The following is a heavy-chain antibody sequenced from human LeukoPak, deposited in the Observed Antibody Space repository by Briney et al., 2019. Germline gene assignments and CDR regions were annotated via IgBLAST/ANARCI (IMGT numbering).Heavy chain of an antibody. CDR2: FDPKDGET. D-gene: IGHD3-3*01. Sequence: ASVKVSCNVSGYTLSELSMHWVRQPPGTGHGWMGGFDPKDGETIYAQKFQSRVTMTEETSTDTAYMELSSLRSEAKAVYYCATDQAIFDVVIAYYYGMDVWGQGTTVTVSS. CDR1: GYTLSELS. J-gene: IGHJ6*02. CDR3: ATDQAIFDVVIAYYYGMDV. V-gene: IGHV1-24*01.